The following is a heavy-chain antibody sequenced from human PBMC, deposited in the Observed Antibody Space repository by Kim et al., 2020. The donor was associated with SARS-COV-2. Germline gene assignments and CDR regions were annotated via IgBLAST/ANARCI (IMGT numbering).Heavy chain of an antibody. Sequence: GGSLRLSCAASGFTFSTYGMHWVRQAPGKGLEWVVTIWYDGSNEYYPDSVKGRFTVSRDNSKNTLYLQMNSLRAEETAVYYCARGYCGTATCYTGGTYFDFWGRGTLVTVSS. CDR1: GFTFSTYG. CDR2: IWYDGSNE. CDR3: ARGYCGTATCYTGGTYFDF. D-gene: IGHD2-2*02. J-gene: IGHJ4*02. V-gene: IGHV3-33*01.